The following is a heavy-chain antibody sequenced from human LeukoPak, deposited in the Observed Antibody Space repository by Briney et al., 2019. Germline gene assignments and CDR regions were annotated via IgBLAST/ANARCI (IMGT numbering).Heavy chain of an antibody. CDR3: ARIRGGYYSSRDAFDI. CDR2: INHSGST. Sequence: SETLSLTCAVYGGSFSGYYWSWIRQPPGKGLEWIGEINHSGSTNYNPSLKSRVTILVDTSKNQFSLKLSSVTAADTAVYYCARIRGGYYSSRDAFDIWGQGTMVTVSS. D-gene: IGHD3-22*01. V-gene: IGHV4-34*01. CDR1: GGSFSGYY. J-gene: IGHJ3*02.